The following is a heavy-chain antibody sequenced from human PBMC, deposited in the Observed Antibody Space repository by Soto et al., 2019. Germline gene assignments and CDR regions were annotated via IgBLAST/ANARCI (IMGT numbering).Heavy chain of an antibody. CDR1: GGSISSFY. CDR2: NYYSGST. V-gene: IGHV4-59*08. J-gene: IGHJ4*02. Sequence: SETLSLICTVSGGSISSFYWSWIRQPPGKGLEWIGYNYYSGSTKYNPSLKSRVTISLDTSKNQFSLKLSSVTAADTAVYYCATLVDSVTPRFAYWGQGTPVTVSS. CDR3: ATLVDSVTPRFAY. D-gene: IGHD5-18*01.